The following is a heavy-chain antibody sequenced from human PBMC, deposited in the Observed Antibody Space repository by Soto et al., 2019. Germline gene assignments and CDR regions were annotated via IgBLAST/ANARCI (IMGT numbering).Heavy chain of an antibody. J-gene: IGHJ6*02. V-gene: IGHV4-31*03. D-gene: IGHD4-4*01. CDR1: GGSISSGGYY. CDR3: ARVLKGNYSNPYYYYYGMDV. Sequence: PSETLSLTCTVSGGSISSGGYYWSWIRQHPGKGLEWIGYIYYSGSTYYNPSLKSRVTISVDTSKNQFSLKLSSVTAADTAVYYCARVLKGNYSNPYYYYYGMDVWGQGTTVTVS. CDR2: IYYSGST.